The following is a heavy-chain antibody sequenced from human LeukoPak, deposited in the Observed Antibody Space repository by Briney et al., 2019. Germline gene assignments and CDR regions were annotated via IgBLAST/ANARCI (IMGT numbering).Heavy chain of an antibody. V-gene: IGHV3-23*01. Sequence: GGSLRLSCAASGFTFSSYAMSWVRQAPGKGLEWVSAISGRGTTIYYADSVKGRFTISRDNSKNTLYLQMNSLRAEDTAVYYCARDVLDAFDIWGQGTMVTVSS. CDR1: GFTFSSYA. CDR2: ISGRGTTI. CDR3: ARDVLDAFDI. J-gene: IGHJ3*02.